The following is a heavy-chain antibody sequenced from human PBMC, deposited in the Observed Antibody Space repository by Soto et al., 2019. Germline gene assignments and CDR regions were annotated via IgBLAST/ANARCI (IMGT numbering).Heavy chain of an antibody. Sequence: PGGSLRLSCAASGFTFDDYAMHWVRQAPGKGLEWVSGISWNSGSIGYADSVKGRFTISRDNAENSLFLQMNGLRAEDTAVYYCTRETYVDPAMDFDFWGQGTQVTVSS. V-gene: IGHV3-9*01. J-gene: IGHJ4*02. D-gene: IGHD5-18*01. CDR2: ISWNSGSI. CDR1: GFTFDDYA. CDR3: TRETYVDPAMDFDF.